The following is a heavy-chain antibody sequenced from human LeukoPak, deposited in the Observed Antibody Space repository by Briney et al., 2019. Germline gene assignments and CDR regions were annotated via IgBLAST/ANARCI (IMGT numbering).Heavy chain of an antibody. CDR2: IKQDGSEE. D-gene: IGHD2-8*02. CDR3: AKVQVVLLVYALPHYSFDY. J-gene: IGHJ4*02. CDR1: GFSLSTYW. Sequence: QPGGSLRLSCAASGFSLSTYWMTWVRQAPGKGLEWVANIKQDGSEEYYLDSVKGRFIISRDNAKNSLYLQMNSLRDEDTAVYYCAKVQVVLLVYALPHYSFDYWGQGTLVTVSS. V-gene: IGHV3-7*01.